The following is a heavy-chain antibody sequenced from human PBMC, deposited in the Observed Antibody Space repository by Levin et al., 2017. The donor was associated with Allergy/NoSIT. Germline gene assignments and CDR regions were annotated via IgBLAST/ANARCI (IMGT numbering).Heavy chain of an antibody. CDR2: ISWNSGSI. V-gene: IGHV3-9*01. CDR3: ARDNFGLPDAFDI. CDR1: GFTFDDYA. Sequence: SLKISCAASGFTFDDYAMHWVRQAPGKGLEWVSGISWNSGSIGYADSVKGRFTISRDNAKNSLYLQMSSLRTEDTALYYCARDNFGLPDAFDIWGQGTMVIVSS. J-gene: IGHJ3*02. D-gene: IGHD3-10*01.